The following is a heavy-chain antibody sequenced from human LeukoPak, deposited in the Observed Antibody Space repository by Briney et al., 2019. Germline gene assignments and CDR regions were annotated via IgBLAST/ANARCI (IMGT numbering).Heavy chain of an antibody. CDR2: ISAYNGNT. CDR1: GYTFTSYG. V-gene: IGHV1-18*01. CDR3: ARSAHDYGDYVSRGAFDI. J-gene: IGHJ3*02. D-gene: IGHD4-17*01. Sequence: ASVKVSCKASGYTFTSYGISWVRQAPGQGLEWMGWISAYNGNTNYAQKLQGRVTMTTDTSTSTAYMELGSLRSDDTAVYYCARSAHDYGDYVSRGAFDIWGQGTMVTVSS.